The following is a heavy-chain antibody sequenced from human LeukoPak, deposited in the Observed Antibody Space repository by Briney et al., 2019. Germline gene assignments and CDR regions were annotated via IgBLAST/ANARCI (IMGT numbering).Heavy chain of an antibody. CDR2: IYPGDSDT. D-gene: IGHD3-10*01. V-gene: IGHV5-51*01. Sequence: GESLKISCKGSGYSFTSYWIGWVRQMPGKGLEWMGIIYPGDSDTRYSPSFQGQVTISADKSIGTAYLQWSSLKASDTAMYYCARGETMVRGFSGFDPWGQGTLVTVSS. J-gene: IGHJ5*02. CDR1: GYSFTSYW. CDR3: ARGETMVRGFSGFDP.